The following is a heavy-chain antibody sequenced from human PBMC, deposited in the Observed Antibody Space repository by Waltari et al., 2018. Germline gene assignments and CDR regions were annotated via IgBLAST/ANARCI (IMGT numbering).Heavy chain of an antibody. CDR1: GFTVSSNY. CDR2: IYSGGST. Sequence: EVQLVESGGGLIQPGGSLRLSCAASGFTVSSNYMSWVRQAPGKGLEWVSFIYSGGSTYYADSVKGRFTISRDNSKNTLYLQMNSLRAEDTAVYYCASDCSSTSCQDYWGQGTLVTVSS. J-gene: IGHJ4*02. CDR3: ASDCSSTSCQDY. D-gene: IGHD2-2*01. V-gene: IGHV3-53*01.